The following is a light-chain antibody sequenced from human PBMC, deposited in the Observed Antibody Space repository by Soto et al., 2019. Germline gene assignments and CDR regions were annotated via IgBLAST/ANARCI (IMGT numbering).Light chain of an antibody. CDR1: QSISSW. CDR3: QHYNTYPLT. Sequence: DIQMTQSPSILSASVGDRVTITCRASQSISSWLAWYQQKPGKAPNLLIHKASHLESGVPSRFSGSGSGTEFTLTISSLQPGDFATYYCQHYNTYPLTFGGGTKVEI. J-gene: IGKJ4*01. V-gene: IGKV1-5*03. CDR2: KAS.